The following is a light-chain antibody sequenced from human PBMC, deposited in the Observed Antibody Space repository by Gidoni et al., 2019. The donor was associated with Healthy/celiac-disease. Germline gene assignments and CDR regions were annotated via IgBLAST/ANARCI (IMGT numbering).Light chain of an antibody. CDR1: QSVSSSY. J-gene: IGKJ5*01. V-gene: IGKV3-20*01. CDR3: QQYGSSPLT. CDR2: GAS. Sequence: EIVLTQSPGTLSLSPGERATLSCRASQSVSSSYLAWYQQKPGQAPRLLIDGASSRATGIPDRFSGSGSGTDFTLTISRLEPEDFAVYYWQQYGSSPLTFGQGTRLEIK.